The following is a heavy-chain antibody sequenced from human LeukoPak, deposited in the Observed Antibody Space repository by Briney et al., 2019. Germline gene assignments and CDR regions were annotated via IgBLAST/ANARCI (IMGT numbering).Heavy chain of an antibody. J-gene: IGHJ1*01. D-gene: IGHD3-10*01. V-gene: IGHV1-8*01. CDR3: ARGLSRGVNER. CDR2: MNPNSGNT. Sequence: PSVRVSCKASGYTFTSYDIMGVREATGQGREWMGWMNPNSGNTGYAQKFQGRVTMTRNTSISTAYMEVSSRRSEDNALYYCARGLSRGVNERWRQGTLVTVSS. CDR1: GYTFTSYD.